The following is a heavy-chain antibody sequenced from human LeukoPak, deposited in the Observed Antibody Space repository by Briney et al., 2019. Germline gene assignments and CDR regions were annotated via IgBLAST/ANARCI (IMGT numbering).Heavy chain of an antibody. CDR2: INYSGST. Sequence: PSETLSLTCTVSGGSMSIYHWSWIRQPPGKGLEWIGYINYSGSTNYNPSLRSRVTTSVDTSKSQFSLKLSSVTAADTAVYYCARGGSHGVNSADWYFDLWGRGTPVTVSS. CDR1: GGSMSIYH. CDR3: ARGGSHGVNSADWYFDL. D-gene: IGHD4-23*01. V-gene: IGHV4-59*01. J-gene: IGHJ2*01.